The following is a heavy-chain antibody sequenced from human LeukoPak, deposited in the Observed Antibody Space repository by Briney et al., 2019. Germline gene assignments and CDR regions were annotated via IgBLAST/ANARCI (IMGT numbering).Heavy chain of an antibody. V-gene: IGHV3-66*01. J-gene: IGHJ4*02. CDR3: ARGRPNYSFDC. D-gene: IGHD4/OR15-4a*01. CDR1: GFTVSCNY. CDR2: IYSGGST. Sequence: GGSLRLSCAASGFTVSCNYMMWVSQAPGRGLEGVSVIYSGGSTHYPDSVKGRFTISRDNSRSTLYLQMNRLRAEDTAVYYCARGRPNYSFDCWGQGTLVTVSS.